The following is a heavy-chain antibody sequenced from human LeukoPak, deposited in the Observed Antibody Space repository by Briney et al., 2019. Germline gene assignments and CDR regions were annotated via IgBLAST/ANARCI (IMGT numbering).Heavy chain of an antibody. J-gene: IGHJ3*02. CDR2: IIPIFGTA. Sequence: GASVKVSCKASGGTFSSYAISWVRQAPGQGLEWMGGIIPIFGTANYAQKFQGRVTITADKSTSTAYMELSSLRSDDTAVYYCARRELWFGELTQGHDAFDIWGQGTMVTVSS. CDR3: ARRELWFGELTQGHDAFDI. D-gene: IGHD3-10*01. CDR1: GGTFSSYA. V-gene: IGHV1-69*06.